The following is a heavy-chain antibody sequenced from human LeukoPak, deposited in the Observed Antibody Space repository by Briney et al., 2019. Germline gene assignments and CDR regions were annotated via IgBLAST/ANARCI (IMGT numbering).Heavy chain of an antibody. Sequence: PGGSLRLSCAASGFTFSSYWMHWVRQAPGKGLVWVSRSNSDGSSTNYADSVKGRFTISRDNAKNTLYLQMNSLRAEDTAVDYCARGGDYTFYYWGQGTLVTVSS. D-gene: IGHD4-17*01. J-gene: IGHJ4*02. CDR1: GFTFSSYW. V-gene: IGHV3-74*01. CDR3: ARGGDYTFYY. CDR2: SNSDGSST.